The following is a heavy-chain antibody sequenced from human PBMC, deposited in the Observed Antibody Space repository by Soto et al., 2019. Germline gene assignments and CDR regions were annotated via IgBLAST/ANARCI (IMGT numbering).Heavy chain of an antibody. D-gene: IGHD3-10*01. J-gene: IGHJ4*02. V-gene: IGHV4-61*01. CDR3: ARDRGGFDY. CDR1: GGSVSSGSYY. Sequence: SETLSLTCTVSGGSVSSGSYYWSWIRQHPGRGLEWIGRFYTSGSTIYNPSLKNRVTMTVDTSNNQFSLKLTSVTPADTAVYYCARDRGGFDYWGQGTLVTVSS. CDR2: FYTSGST.